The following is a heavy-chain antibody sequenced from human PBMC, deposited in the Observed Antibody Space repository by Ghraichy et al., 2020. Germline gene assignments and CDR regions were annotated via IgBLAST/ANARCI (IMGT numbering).Heavy chain of an antibody. V-gene: IGHV1-18*01. D-gene: IGHD1-26*01. CDR2: ISAYNGNT. Sequence: ASVKVSCKASGYTFTSYGISWVRHAPGQGLEWMGWISAYNGNTNYAQKLQGRVTMTTDTSTSTAYMELRSLRSDDTAVYYCARSRWELPWDAFDIWGQGTMVTVSS. CDR1: GYTFTSYG. CDR3: ARSRWELPWDAFDI. J-gene: IGHJ3*02.